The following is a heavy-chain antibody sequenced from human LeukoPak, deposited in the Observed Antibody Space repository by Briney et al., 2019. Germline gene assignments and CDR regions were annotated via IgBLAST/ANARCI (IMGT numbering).Heavy chain of an antibody. CDR3: AKEGRSLQTY. CDR2: IKEDGTET. J-gene: IGHJ4*02. V-gene: IGHV3-7*03. Sequence: GGSLRLSCAASGFMFSSNWMSWVRLAPGKGLEWVANIKEDGTETYYVNSVKGRFTISRDNAKNSLYLQMNSLRVEDTAVYYCAKEGRSLQTYWGQGTLVTVSS. D-gene: IGHD5-24*01. CDR1: GFMFSSNW.